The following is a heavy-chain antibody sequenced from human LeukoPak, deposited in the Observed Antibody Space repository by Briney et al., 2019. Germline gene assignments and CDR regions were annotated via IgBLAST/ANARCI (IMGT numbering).Heavy chain of an antibody. CDR1: GGSFSGYY. CDR3: ARGVMGDY. D-gene: IGHD2-8*01. V-gene: IGHV4-34*01. J-gene: IGHJ4*02. Sequence: SETLSLTCAVYGGSFSGYYWSWIRQPPGKGLEWIGEINHSGSTNYNPSLKSRVTISVDTSKNQFSLKLSSVTAADTAVYYCARGVMGDYWGQRTLVTVSS. CDR2: INHSGST.